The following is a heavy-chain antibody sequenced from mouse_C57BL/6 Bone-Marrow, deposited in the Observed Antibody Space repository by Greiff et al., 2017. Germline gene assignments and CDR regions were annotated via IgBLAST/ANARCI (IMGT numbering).Heavy chain of an antibody. CDR3: STDHLYYGSSRGYFDV. J-gene: IGHJ1*03. CDR1: GFSLTSYG. V-gene: IGHV2-5*01. D-gene: IGHD1-1*01. CDR2: IWRGGST. Sequence: QVHVKQSGPGLVQPSQSLSITCTVSGFSLTSYGVHWVRQSPGKGLEWLGVIWRGGSTDYNAAFISRRSITKDNSNSQVFFKMNSLQADDTAIYYWSTDHLYYGSSRGYFDVGGTGTTATVSA.